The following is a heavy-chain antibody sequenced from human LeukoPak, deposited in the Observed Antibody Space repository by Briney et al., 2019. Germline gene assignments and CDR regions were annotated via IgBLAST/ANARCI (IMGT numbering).Heavy chain of an antibody. CDR2: ISYDGSNK. CDR1: GFTFSSYA. V-gene: IGHV3-30-3*01. D-gene: IGHD3-9*01. Sequence: PGRSLRLSCAASGFTFSSYAMHWVRQAPGKGLEWVAVISYDGSNKYYADSVKGRFTISRDNSKNTLYLQMNSLRAEDTAVYYCAREPPDYDILTGYYIESYTWGQGTLVTVSS. CDR3: AREPPDYDILTGYYIESYT. J-gene: IGHJ4*02.